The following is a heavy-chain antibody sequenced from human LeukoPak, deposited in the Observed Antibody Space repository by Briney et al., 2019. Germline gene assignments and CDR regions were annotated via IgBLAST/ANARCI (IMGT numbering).Heavy chain of an antibody. Sequence: GASVKVSCKASGYTLTSYGISWVRQAPGQGLEWMGWINPNSGGTNYAQKFQGRVTMTRDTSISTAYMELSRLRSDDTAVYYCAKSKGGSYHHWGANYYYYYMDVWGKGTTVTVSS. V-gene: IGHV1-2*02. CDR1: GYTLTSYG. J-gene: IGHJ6*03. CDR3: AKSKGGSYHHWGANYYYYYMDV. D-gene: IGHD2-15*01. CDR2: INPNSGGT.